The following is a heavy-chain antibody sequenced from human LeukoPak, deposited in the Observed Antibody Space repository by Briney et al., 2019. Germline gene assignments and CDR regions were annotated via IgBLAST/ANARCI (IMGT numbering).Heavy chain of an antibody. CDR2: IYYSGNT. V-gene: IGHV4-39*01. CDR3: ARHSYTKYRGVNWYYMDV. CDR1: GGSISSSSYY. Sequence: LETLSLTCTVSGGSISSSSYYWGWIRQSPGKGLEWIGYIYYSGNTYYNPSLKSRITISVDTSKNQFSLRLSSVTAADTAMYYCARHSYTKYRGVNWYYMDVWGKGTTVTVSS. J-gene: IGHJ6*03. D-gene: IGHD4-23*01.